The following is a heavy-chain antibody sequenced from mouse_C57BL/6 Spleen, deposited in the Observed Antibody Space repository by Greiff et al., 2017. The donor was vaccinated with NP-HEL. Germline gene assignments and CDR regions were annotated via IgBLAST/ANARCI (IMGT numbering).Heavy chain of an antibody. Sequence: VQLQQPGAELVMPGASVKLSCKASGYTFTSYWMHWVKQRPGQGLEWIGEIDPSDSYTNYNQKFKGKSTLTVDKSSSTAYMQLSSLTSEDSAVYYCARGGYDYGFAYWGQGTLVTVSA. CDR3: ARGGYDYGFAY. J-gene: IGHJ3*01. V-gene: IGHV1-69*01. D-gene: IGHD2-4*01. CDR2: IDPSDSYT. CDR1: GYTFTSYW.